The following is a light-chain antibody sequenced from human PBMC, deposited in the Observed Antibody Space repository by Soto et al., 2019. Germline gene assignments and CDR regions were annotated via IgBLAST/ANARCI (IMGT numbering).Light chain of an antibody. V-gene: IGKV3-11*01. Sequence: EMVLTQSPATLSLSPGERATLSCSASQSVSSYLAWYQQKPGQAPRLLIYDASNRATGIPARISGSGSGTDFTLTISSLESEDFAVYYCQQRSNWPRGTFGQGTKVEIK. CDR1: QSVSSY. CDR2: DAS. CDR3: QQRSNWPRGT. J-gene: IGKJ1*01.